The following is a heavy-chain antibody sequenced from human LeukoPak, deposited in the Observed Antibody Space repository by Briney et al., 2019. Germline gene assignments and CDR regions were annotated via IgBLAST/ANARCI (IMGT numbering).Heavy chain of an antibody. CDR3: AREGYYYGSGSYYSVAVEVVYFDY. D-gene: IGHD3-10*01. CDR1: GFIFSRYG. V-gene: IGHV3-23*01. CDR2: ISGSGGTT. J-gene: IGHJ4*02. Sequence: GGSLRLSCAASGFIFSRYGMSWVRQAPGKGLEWVSAISGSGGTTYYADSVKGRFTISRDNSKNTLYLQMNSLRAEDTALYYCAREGYYYGSGSYYSVAVEVVYFDYWGQGTLVTVSS.